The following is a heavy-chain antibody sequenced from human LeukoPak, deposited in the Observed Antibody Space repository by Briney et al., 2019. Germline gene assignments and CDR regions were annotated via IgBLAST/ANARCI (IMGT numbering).Heavy chain of an antibody. CDR2: INHSGST. CDR3: ARGGSFDP. J-gene: IGHJ5*02. V-gene: IGHV4-39*07. CDR1: GGSIRSSYYY. Sequence: PSETLSLTCTVSGGSIRSSYYYWGWIRQPPGKGLEWIGEINHSGSTNYNPSLKSRVTISVDTSKNQFSLKLSSVTAADTAVYYCARGGSFDPWGQGTLVTVSS.